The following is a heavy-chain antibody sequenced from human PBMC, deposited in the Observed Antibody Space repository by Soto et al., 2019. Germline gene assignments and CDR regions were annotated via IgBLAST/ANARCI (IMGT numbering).Heavy chain of an antibody. CDR1: GFTFTSSA. J-gene: IGHJ4*02. D-gene: IGHD4-4*01. Sequence: GASVKVSCKASGFTFTSSAVQWVRQARGQRLEWIGWIVVGSGNTNYAQKFQERVTITRDMSTSTAYMELSSLRSEDTAVYYCARDGWASNYVFFDYWGQGTLVTVSS. CDR3: ARDGWASNYVFFDY. V-gene: IGHV1-58*01. CDR2: IVVGSGNT.